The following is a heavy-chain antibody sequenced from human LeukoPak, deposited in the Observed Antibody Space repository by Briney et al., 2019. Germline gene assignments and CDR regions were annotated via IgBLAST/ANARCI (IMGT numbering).Heavy chain of an antibody. J-gene: IGHJ4*02. CDR3: AKPNARFLGWLFPS. D-gene: IGHD3-3*01. V-gene: IGHV3-23*01. CDR1: GFTFSGYA. Sequence: GGSLRLSCAASGFTFSGYAMSWVRQALGKGLEWVSAISGSGGSTYYADSVKGRFTISRDNSKNTLYLQMNSLRAEDTAVYYCAKPNARFLGWLFPSWGQGTLVTVSS. CDR2: ISGSGGST.